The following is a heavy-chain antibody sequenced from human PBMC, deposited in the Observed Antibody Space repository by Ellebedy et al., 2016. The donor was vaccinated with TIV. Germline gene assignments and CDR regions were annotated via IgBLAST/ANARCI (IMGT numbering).Heavy chain of an antibody. D-gene: IGHD2/OR15-2a*01. J-gene: IGHJ4*02. V-gene: IGHV3-74*01. CDR2: IRGDGTHT. CDR1: GFTFSSYW. Sequence: GESLKISCAASGFTFSSYWMEWVRQVPGKGLVWVSRIRGDGTHTDYADSVKGRFTISRDNAKSTLYLQMNSLRAEDTAVYYCTREMMGNTHSDFWGQGTLVTVSS. CDR3: TREMMGNTHSDF.